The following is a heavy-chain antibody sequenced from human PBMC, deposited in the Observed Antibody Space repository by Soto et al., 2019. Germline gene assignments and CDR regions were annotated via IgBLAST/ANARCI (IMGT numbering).Heavy chain of an antibody. CDR2: IDPSGGST. V-gene: IGHV1-46*03. D-gene: IGHD3-3*01. CDR1: GYTFTSYY. J-gene: IGHJ5*02. CDR3: ARGGAITIFGVVTRLLRFDP. Sequence: ASVRGSCKASGYTFTSYYMHGVREAPGQELEWMGIIDPSGGSTSYAQNFQGRVTMTRDTSTSTVYMELSSLRSEDTAVYYCARGGAITIFGVVTRLLRFDPWGQGTLVTVSS.